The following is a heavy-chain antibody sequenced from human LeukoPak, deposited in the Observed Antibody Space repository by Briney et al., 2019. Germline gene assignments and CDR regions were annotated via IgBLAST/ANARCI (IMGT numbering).Heavy chain of an antibody. J-gene: IGHJ4*02. Sequence: ASVKDSCKASGYTFTSYGISWVRQAPGQGPEWMGWISAYKGKTNYPQNLQSRVTMTTDTSTSTANMEMTTLRSVYSAVYYCSRDRVPLYGSWSYYVYWGQGTLVTVSS. V-gene: IGHV1-18*04. D-gene: IGHD3-10*01. CDR2: ISAYKGKT. CDR3: SRDRVPLYGSWSYYVY. CDR1: GYTFTSYG.